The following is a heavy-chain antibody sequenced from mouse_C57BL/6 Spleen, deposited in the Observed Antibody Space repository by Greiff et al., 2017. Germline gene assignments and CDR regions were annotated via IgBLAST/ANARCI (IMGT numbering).Heavy chain of an antibody. CDR2: ISSGSSTI. CDR3: ARNYGSSYGNYFDY. J-gene: IGHJ2*01. V-gene: IGHV5-17*01. D-gene: IGHD1-1*01. Sequence: EVMLVESGGGLVKPGGSLKLSCAASGFTFSDYGMHWVRQAPEKGLEWVAYISSGSSTIYYADTVKGRFTISRDNAKNTLFLQMTSLRSEDTAMYYCARNYGSSYGNYFDYWGQGTTLTVSS. CDR1: GFTFSDYG.